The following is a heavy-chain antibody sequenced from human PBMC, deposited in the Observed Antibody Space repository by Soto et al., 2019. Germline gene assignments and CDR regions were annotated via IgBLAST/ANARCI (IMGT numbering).Heavy chain of an antibody. D-gene: IGHD1-26*01. J-gene: IGHJ5*02. V-gene: IGHV3-48*01. Sequence: EVQLVESGGGLVQPGGSVRLSCAASGFSFAAYSMNWVRQAPGKGLEWVSYISAGSSSIYYADSVKGRFTTSRDNAQNSVYLQMNSLRVEDTALYYCARERSGSYDTWGQGTLVTVSS. CDR2: ISAGSSSI. CDR3: ARERSGSYDT. CDR1: GFSFAAYS.